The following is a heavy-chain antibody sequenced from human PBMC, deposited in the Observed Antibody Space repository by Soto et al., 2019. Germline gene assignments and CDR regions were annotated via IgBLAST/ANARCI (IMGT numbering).Heavy chain of an antibody. CDR2: ISGSGGST. J-gene: IGHJ4*02. CDR3: AKDRISEDSSGWSPFDY. CDR1: GFTFSSYA. Sequence: GGSLRLSCAASGFTFSSYAMSWVRQAPGKGLEWVSAISGSGGSTYYADSVKGRFTISRDNSKNTLYLQMNSLRAEDTAVYYCAKDRISEDSSGWSPFDYWGQGTLVTVSS. V-gene: IGHV3-23*01. D-gene: IGHD6-19*01.